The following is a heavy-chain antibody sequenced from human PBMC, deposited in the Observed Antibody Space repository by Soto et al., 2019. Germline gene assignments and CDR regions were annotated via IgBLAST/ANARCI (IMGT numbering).Heavy chain of an antibody. D-gene: IGHD2-15*01. CDR1: GFSLSTSAEG. CDR3: AHKGGRGAAMDF. CDR2: IYWDDDE. Sequence: QITLKESGPTLVKPTQTLTLTCTFSGFSLSTSAEGVAWIRQPPGKALEWLALIYWDDDERFSSFLKSRLTIAKDTSKNQVVLTMTNMDPVDTATYFCAHKGGRGAAMDFWGQGITVTVSS. V-gene: IGHV2-5*02. J-gene: IGHJ6*02.